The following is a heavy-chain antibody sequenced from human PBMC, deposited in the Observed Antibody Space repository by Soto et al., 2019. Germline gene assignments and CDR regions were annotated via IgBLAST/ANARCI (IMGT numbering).Heavy chain of an antibody. V-gene: IGHV2-26*01. CDR1: GLSITDSEMG. J-gene: IGHJ5*02. D-gene: IGHD6-19*01. Sequence: QVTLKESGPVLVKPTETLTLRCTVSGLSITDSEMGVSWIRQPPGQPLEWLAHIDSSGEKSYRTFLKSRLASSKDASKSQIVLTMTNIDPADTATYYCARRHLAVAVSPWFYPWGQGIPVTVSS. CDR2: IDSSGEK. CDR3: ARRHLAVAVSPWFYP.